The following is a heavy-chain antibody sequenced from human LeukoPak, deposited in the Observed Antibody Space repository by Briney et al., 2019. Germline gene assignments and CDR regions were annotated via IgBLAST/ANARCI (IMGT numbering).Heavy chain of an antibody. D-gene: IGHD4/OR15-4a*01. CDR1: GFTFNNYA. CDR2: ISGDGVSP. Sequence: GGSLRLSCSASGFTFNNYALTWVRQTPGKGLECVSAISGDGVSPYYADSVRGRFTISRDNSKNTLYLQMNSLRVEDTAVYFCARDPGAFPYFFDSWGQGTLVTVSS. CDR3: ARDPGAFPYFFDS. J-gene: IGHJ4*02. V-gene: IGHV3-23*01.